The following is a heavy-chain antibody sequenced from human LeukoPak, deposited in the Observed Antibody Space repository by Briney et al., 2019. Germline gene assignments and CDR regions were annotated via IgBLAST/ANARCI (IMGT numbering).Heavy chain of an antibody. Sequence: SETLSLTCTVSGASISRYYWSWIRQPPGKGREWIGYIYDGGRTNYNPPLRSRVTISIDTSKNQFSLKLNSVTAADTAVYYCARHGGYLALNWFDPWGHGTLVTVSS. CDR2: IYDGGRT. CDR1: GASISRYY. J-gene: IGHJ5*02. D-gene: IGHD6-13*01. CDR3: ARHGGYLALNWFDP. V-gene: IGHV4-59*08.